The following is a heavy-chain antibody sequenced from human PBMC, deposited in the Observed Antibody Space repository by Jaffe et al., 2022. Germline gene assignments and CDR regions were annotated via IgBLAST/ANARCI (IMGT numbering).Heavy chain of an antibody. CDR2: INHSGST. Sequence: QVQLQQWGAGLLKPSETLSLTCAVYGGSFSGYYWSWIRQPPGKGLEWIGEINHSGSTNYNPSLKSRVTISVDTSKNQFSLKLSSVTAADTAVYYCARWYYDILTGYYGGVVESYFDYWGQGTLVTVSS. D-gene: IGHD3-9*01. V-gene: IGHV4-34*01. CDR1: GGSFSGYY. J-gene: IGHJ4*02. CDR3: ARWYYDILTGYYGGVVESYFDY.